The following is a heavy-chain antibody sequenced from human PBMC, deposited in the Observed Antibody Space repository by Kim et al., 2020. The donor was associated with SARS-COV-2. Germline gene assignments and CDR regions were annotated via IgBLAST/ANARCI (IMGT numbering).Heavy chain of an antibody. CDR1: GFTFSNAW. CDR2: IKSKTDGGTT. V-gene: IGHV3-15*01. D-gene: IGHD1-26*01. CDR3: TTDRIVGATTGAY. J-gene: IGHJ4*02. Sequence: GGSLRLSCAASGFTFSNAWMSWVRQAPGKGLEWVGRIKSKTDGGTTDYAAPVKGRFTISRDDSKNTLYLQMNSLKTEDTAVYYCTTDRIVGATTGAYWGQGTLVTVSS.